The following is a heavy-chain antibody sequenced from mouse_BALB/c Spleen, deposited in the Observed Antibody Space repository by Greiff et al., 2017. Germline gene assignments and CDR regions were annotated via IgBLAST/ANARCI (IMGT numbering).Heavy chain of an antibody. Sequence: VQLQQSGAELVKPGASVKLSCTASGFNIKDTYMHWVKQRPEQGLEWIGRIDPANGNTKYDPKFQGKATITADTSSNTAYLQLSSLTSEDTAVYYCARARYYGSRGAYWGQGTLVTVSA. J-gene: IGHJ3*01. CDR2: IDPANGNT. D-gene: IGHD1-1*01. V-gene: IGHV14-3*02. CDR3: ARARYYGSRGAY. CDR1: GFNIKDTY.